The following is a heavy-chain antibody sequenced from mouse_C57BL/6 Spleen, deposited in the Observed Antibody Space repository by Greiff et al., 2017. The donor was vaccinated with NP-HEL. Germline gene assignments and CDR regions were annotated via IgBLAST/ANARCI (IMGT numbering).Heavy chain of an antibody. J-gene: IGHJ4*01. CDR2: IWSGGST. Sequence: QVQLKQSGPGLVQPSQSLSITCTVSGFSLTSYGVHWVRQSPGKGLEWLGVIWSGGSTDYNAAFISRLSISQDNSKRQVFFKMNRLQAEYTAIYYCAITYDGKYYYAMDYWGQGTSVTVSS. V-gene: IGHV2-2*01. D-gene: IGHD2-10*01. CDR3: AITYDGKYYYAMDY. CDR1: GFSLTSYG.